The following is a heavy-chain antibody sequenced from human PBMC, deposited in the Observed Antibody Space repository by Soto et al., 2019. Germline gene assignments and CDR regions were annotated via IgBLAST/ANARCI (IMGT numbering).Heavy chain of an antibody. CDR2: IIPIFGTA. D-gene: IGHD3-22*01. V-gene: IGHV1-69*06. J-gene: IGHJ4*02. CDR3: ARDRYYYDSSGYYLGSDY. Sequence: SVKVSCKASGGTFSSYAISWVRQAPGQGLEWMGGIIPIFGTANYAQKFQGRVTITADKSTSTAYMELSSLRSEDTAVYYCARDRYYYDSSGYYLGSDYWGQGTLVTVSS. CDR1: GGTFSSYA.